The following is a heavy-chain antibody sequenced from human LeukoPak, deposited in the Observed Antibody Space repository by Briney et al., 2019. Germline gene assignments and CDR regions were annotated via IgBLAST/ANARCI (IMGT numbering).Heavy chain of an antibody. CDR2: IYYSGST. Sequence: SETLSLTCTVSGGSISSYYWSWIRQPPGKGLEWHGYIYYSGSTNYNPSLKSRVTISVDTSKNQFSLKLSSVTAADTAVYYCARDRGPYYYGSGSNELDYWGQGTLVTVSS. CDR3: ARDRGPYYYGSGSNELDY. D-gene: IGHD3-10*01. CDR1: GGSISSYY. V-gene: IGHV4-59*01. J-gene: IGHJ4*02.